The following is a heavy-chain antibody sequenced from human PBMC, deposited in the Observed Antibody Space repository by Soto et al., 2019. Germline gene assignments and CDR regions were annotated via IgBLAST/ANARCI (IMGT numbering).Heavy chain of an antibody. J-gene: IGHJ4*02. V-gene: IGHV4-31*03. Sequence: QVQLQESGPGLVKPSQTLSLTCTVSGGSISSGGYYWSWIRQHPGKRLAWIGYIYYSGSTYYNPSLKSRVTISVDTSKNQFSLKLSSVTAADTAVYYCARKATVTTCFDYWGQGTLVTVSS. CDR2: IYYSGST. CDR3: ARKATVTTCFDY. D-gene: IGHD4-17*01. CDR1: GGSISSGGYY.